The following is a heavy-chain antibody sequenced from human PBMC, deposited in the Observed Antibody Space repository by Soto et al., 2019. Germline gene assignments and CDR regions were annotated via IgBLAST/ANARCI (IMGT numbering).Heavy chain of an antibody. CDR1: GFTFSSYW. Sequence: EVQLVESGGGLVQPGGSLRLSCAASGFTFSSYWMSWVRQAPGKGLEWVANIKQDGSEKYYVDSVKGRFTISRDNAKNSLYLQMNSLKAEDTAVYYCARVPAAGTTYFGYWGQGTLVTVSS. CDR3: ARVPAAGTTYFGY. CDR2: IKQDGSEK. J-gene: IGHJ4*02. V-gene: IGHV3-7*01. D-gene: IGHD6-13*01.